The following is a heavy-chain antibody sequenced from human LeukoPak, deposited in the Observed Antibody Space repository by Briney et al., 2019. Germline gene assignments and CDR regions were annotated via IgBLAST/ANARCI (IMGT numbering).Heavy chain of an antibody. Sequence: SETLSLTCTVSGGSITSNYWSWIRQSAGKKLEWIGRIYASGGTKYNPSLKSRVTMSLDTSKNQLSLNLTSVTAADTAVYYCARDGGGLEGLRLRYFDYWGQGILVTVSS. CDR1: GGSITSNY. CDR3: ARDGGGLEGLRLRYFDY. V-gene: IGHV4-4*07. D-gene: IGHD3-3*01. J-gene: IGHJ4*02. CDR2: IYASGGT.